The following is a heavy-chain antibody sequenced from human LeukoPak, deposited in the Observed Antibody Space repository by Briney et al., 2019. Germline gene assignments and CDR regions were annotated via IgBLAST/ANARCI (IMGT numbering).Heavy chain of an antibody. CDR2: ITGSGGST. Sequence: GGSLRLSCAASGFTVSGNYMTWVRQAPGKWLEWVSAITGSGGSTYYADSVKGRFTISRDNFKNTLYLQMNSLRAEDTAVYYCAKDGGVWFGESNDYWGQGTLVTVSS. V-gene: IGHV3-23*01. D-gene: IGHD3-10*01. CDR3: AKDGGVWFGESNDY. CDR1: GFTVSGNY. J-gene: IGHJ4*02.